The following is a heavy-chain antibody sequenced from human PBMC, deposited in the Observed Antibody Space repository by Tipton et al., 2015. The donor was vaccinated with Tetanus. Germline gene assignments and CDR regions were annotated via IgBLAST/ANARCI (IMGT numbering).Heavy chain of an antibody. J-gene: IGHJ4*02. V-gene: IGHV4-61*01. CDR3: ARIHDFWSGYFDF. D-gene: IGHD3-3*01. CDR1: GGSVSSGSYH. Sequence: TLSLTCTVSGGSVSSGSYHWSWVRQPPGKGLEYIGYILYGGSTHYNPSLKSRLTMSADPAKNQFSLRLTSVTAADTAVYYCARIHDFWSGYFDFWGQGTLVTVSP. CDR2: ILYGGST.